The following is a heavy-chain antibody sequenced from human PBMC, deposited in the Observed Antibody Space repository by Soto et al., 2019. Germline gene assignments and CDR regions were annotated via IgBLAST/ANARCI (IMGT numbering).Heavy chain of an antibody. Sequence: QVQLVQSGAEVKKPGASVKVSCKASGYTFTSYAMHWVRQAPGQRLEWMGWINAGNGNTKYSQKFQGRVTITRDTSARTAYMELSSLRSEDTAVYYCARDKEWELLGYYYYGMDVWGQGTTVTVSS. V-gene: IGHV1-3*01. J-gene: IGHJ6*02. CDR2: INAGNGNT. D-gene: IGHD1-26*01. CDR1: GYTFTSYA. CDR3: ARDKEWELLGYYYYGMDV.